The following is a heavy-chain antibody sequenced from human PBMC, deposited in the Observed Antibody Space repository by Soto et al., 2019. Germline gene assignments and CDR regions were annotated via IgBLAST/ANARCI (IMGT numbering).Heavy chain of an antibody. CDR3: ARTAAGTGFDY. Sequence: SETLSLTCTVSGGSISSYYWSWIRQPPGKGLEWIGYIYYSGSTNYNPSLKSRVTISVDTSKNQFSLKLSSVTAADTAVYYCARTAAGTGFDYWGQGTLVTVSS. J-gene: IGHJ4*02. D-gene: IGHD6-13*01. V-gene: IGHV4-59*01. CDR1: GGSISSYY. CDR2: IYYSGST.